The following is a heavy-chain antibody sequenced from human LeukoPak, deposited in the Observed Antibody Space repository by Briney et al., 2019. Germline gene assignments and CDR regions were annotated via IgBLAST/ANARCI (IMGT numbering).Heavy chain of an antibody. CDR1: GGSISSHY. CDR2: IYYSGST. D-gene: IGHD6-13*01. J-gene: IGHJ3*02. CDR3: ARELATAATADRAFDI. V-gene: IGHV4-59*11. Sequence: SETLSLTCTVSGGSISSHYWSWVRQPPGRGLEWIGYIYYSGSTNYNPSLKNRVTISVDTSKNQFSLKLSSVTAADTAVYYCARELATAATADRAFDIWGQGTMVTVSS.